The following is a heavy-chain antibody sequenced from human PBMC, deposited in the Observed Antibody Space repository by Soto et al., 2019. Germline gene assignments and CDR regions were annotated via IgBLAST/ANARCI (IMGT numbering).Heavy chain of an antibody. D-gene: IGHD3-22*01. CDR3: ARPNFYYDTRDYNDPKGTWFAP. CDR2: ITPIFVTA. J-gene: IGHJ5*02. CDR1: GVTFSSNG. Sequence: SSVKVSCKASGVTFSSNGISWVRQAPGQGLEWMGGITPIFVTAKYAQKFQGRVTITADESTNTAYLEVSGLRSEDTAVYYCARPNFYYDTRDYNDPKGTWFAPSGQGSLVTGSS. V-gene: IGHV1-69*13.